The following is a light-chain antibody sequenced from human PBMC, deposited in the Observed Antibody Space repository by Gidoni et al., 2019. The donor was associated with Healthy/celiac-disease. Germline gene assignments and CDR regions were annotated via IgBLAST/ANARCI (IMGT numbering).Light chain of an antibody. CDR3: KQRRNWPRLT. V-gene: IGKV3-11*01. CDR1: QRVSSY. J-gene: IGKJ4*01. CDR2: DAS. Sequence: DIVFTQSPATLSLSPGERATLSCRASQRVSSYLAWYQQKPGQAPRLLIYDASNRPTGIPARLSGRGFGKDFTLTISSLEPEEFEVYYCKQRRNWPRLTFGGGTKVEIK.